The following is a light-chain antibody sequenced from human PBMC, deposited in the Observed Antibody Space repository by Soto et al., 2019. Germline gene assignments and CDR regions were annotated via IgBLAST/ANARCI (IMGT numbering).Light chain of an antibody. J-gene: IGLJ3*02. CDR3: SSYAGTHTWV. V-gene: IGLV2-11*01. CDR1: SSDVGGYNY. CDR2: DVT. Sequence: QSVLTQPRSLSASPGQSVTISCTGTSSDVGGYNYVSWYQQHPGKAPKLLIYDVTKRPSGVPDHFSGSKSGNTASLTISGLQAEDEADYYCSSYAGTHTWVFGGGTKLTVL.